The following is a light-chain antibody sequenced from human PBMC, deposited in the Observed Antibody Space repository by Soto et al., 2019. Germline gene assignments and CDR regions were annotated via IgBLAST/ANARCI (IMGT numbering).Light chain of an antibody. V-gene: IGKV1-5*01. J-gene: IGKJ2*01. Sequence: DIQMTQFPSTLSASVGDRVTITCRASQTTNTWLAWYQQKPGTAPKLLIYDASSLEGGVPSRFSASGSGTAFTLTISSLQPDDVATYYCQQYISYPYTFGQGTKVEIK. CDR1: QTTNTW. CDR2: DAS. CDR3: QQYISYPYT.